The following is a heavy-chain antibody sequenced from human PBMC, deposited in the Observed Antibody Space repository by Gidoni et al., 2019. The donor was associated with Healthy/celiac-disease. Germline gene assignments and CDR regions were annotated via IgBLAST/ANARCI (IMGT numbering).Heavy chain of an antibody. CDR1: GYTFTSYD. V-gene: IGHV1-8*01. D-gene: IGHD3-3*01. CDR3: ASNRRYDFWSGLNAFDI. Sequence: QVQLVQSGAEVKKPGASVKVSCKASGYTFTSYDINWVRQATGQGLEWMGWMNPNSGNTGYAQKFQGRVTMTRNTSISTAYMELSSLRSEDTAVYYCASNRRYDFWSGLNAFDIWGQGTMVTVSS. J-gene: IGHJ3*02. CDR2: MNPNSGNT.